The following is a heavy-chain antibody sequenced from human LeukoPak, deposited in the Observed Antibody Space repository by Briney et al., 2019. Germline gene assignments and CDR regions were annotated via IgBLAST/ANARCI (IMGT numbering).Heavy chain of an antibody. CDR3: VTMPSVAATTRGRFVY. Sequence: GGSLRLFCAASGFTLSSYWMQGVREAPGEGLVWFSRINEDGRRTDSAGSGRGRFTISRDSANNTLIMKMNSLRVEHTAVYYCVTMPSVAATTRGRFVYWGQGTLVTVSS. CDR1: GFTLSSYW. J-gene: IGHJ4*02. CDR2: INEDGRRT. V-gene: IGHV3-74*01. D-gene: IGHD6-6*01.